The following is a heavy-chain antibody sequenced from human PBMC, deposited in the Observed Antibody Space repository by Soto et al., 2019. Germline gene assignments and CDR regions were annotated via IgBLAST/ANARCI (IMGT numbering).Heavy chain of an antibody. J-gene: IGHJ6*04. D-gene: IGHD3-3*01. CDR2: IGTNSDK. V-gene: IGHV3-11*05. CDR1: GFTFSDYY. CDR3: ARGPSRITTRPVSYYGMDV. Sequence: QVQLVESGGGLVKPGGSLRLSCEVSGFTFSDYYMSWIRQAPGKGLEWVAYIGTNSDKNYADSVKGRFTISRDNGKNSLSLQMHNLADEDTAVYYCARGPSRITTRPVSYYGMDVWGKWTSVTVSS.